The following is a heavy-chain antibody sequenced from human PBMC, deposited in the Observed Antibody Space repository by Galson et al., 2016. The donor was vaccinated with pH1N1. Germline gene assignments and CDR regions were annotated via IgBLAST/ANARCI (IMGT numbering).Heavy chain of an antibody. CDR1: EFSLSSFW. CDR3: ARSIGNIGAH. V-gene: IGHV3-7*01. D-gene: IGHD5-12*01. J-gene: IGHJ4*02. CDR2: INEDGSKI. Sequence: SLRLSCAASEFSLSSFWMTWVRQAPEKGLEWVANINEDGSKIYYVDSVKGRFTISRDNAKNSLYLQMNSLRAEDTALYYCARSIGNIGAHWGQGTLVTVSS.